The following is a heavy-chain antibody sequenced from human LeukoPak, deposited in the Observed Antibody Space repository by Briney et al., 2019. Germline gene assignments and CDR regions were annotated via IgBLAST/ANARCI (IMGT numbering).Heavy chain of an antibody. CDR3: AKDNLSGNYGMDA. V-gene: IGHV3-43D*03. CDR1: GFTFDDYA. J-gene: IGHJ6*02. Sequence: GSLRLSCAASGFTFDDYAMHWVRQAPGKGLEWVSLISWDGGSTYYADSVKGRFTISRDNSKNSLYLQMNSLRAEDTALYYCAKDNLSGNYGMDAWGQGTTVTVSS. D-gene: IGHD5-12*01. CDR2: ISWDGGST.